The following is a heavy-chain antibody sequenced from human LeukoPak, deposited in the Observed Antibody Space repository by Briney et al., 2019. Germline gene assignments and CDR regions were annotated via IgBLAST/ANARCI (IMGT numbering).Heavy chain of an antibody. Sequence: ASVKVSCKASGYTFTGYYMHWVRQAPGQGLEWMGWINPNSGGTNYAQKFQGRVTMTRDTSISTAYMELSRLRDDDTAMYYCARDRNQFYSGTCYYWGQGTLVTVSS. CDR1: GYTFTGYY. CDR2: INPNSGGT. J-gene: IGHJ4*02. D-gene: IGHD1-26*01. CDR3: ARDRNQFYSGTCYY. V-gene: IGHV1-2*02.